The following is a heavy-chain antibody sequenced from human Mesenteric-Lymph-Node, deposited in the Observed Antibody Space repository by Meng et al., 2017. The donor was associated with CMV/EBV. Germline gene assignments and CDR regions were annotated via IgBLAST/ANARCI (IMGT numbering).Heavy chain of an antibody. V-gene: IGHV4-61*08. CDR1: GDSVTSDDYH. J-gene: IGHJ4*02. Sequence: GSLRLSCTVSGDSVTSDDYHWSWIRQPPGKELEWIGYIYDSGSTNYNPSLKSRVTISEDTSKNQFSLRLSSVTAADTAVYYCARGRTGTTGYWGQGTLVTVSS. D-gene: IGHD1-1*01. CDR3: ARGRTGTTGY. CDR2: IYDSGST.